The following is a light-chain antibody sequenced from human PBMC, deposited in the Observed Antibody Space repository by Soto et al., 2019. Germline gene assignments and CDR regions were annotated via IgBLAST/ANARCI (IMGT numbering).Light chain of an antibody. CDR2: DTS. Sequence: QTVGTQEPSLTVSPGGTVTLTWGSSTGAVTSGHYPYWFQQKPGQAPRTLIYDTSNKHSWTPARFSGSLLGGKAALTLSGAQPEDEAEYYCLLSYSGAHVVLGGGNKLTVL. J-gene: IGLJ2*01. V-gene: IGLV7-46*01. CDR3: LLSYSGAHVV. CDR1: TGAVTSGHY.